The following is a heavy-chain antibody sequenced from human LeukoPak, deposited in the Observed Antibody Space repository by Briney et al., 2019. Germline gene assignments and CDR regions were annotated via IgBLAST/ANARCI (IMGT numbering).Heavy chain of an antibody. V-gene: IGHV5-51*01. CDR3: ARLGRKYYYYYYMDV. CDR2: IYPGDSDT. J-gene: IGHJ6*03. CDR1: GYSFTSYW. Sequence: GESLKISCKGSGYSFTSYWIGWVRQMSGKGLEWMGIIYPGDSDTRYSPSFQGQVTISADKSISTAYLQWSSLKASDTAMYYCARLGRKYYYYYYMDVWGKGTTVTVSS.